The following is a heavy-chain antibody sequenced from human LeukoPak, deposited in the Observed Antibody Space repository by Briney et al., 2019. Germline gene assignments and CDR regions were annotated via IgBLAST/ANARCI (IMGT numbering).Heavy chain of an antibody. J-gene: IGHJ6*03. CDR2: IYYSGST. CDR1: GGSISSSSYS. CDR3: ARGSGSYYYYYYMDV. Sequence: SETLSLTCTVSGGSISSSSYSWGWIRQPPGKGLEWIGYIYYSGSTNYNPSLKSRVTISVDTSKNQFSLKLSSVTAADTAVYYCARGSGSYYYYYYMDVWGKGTTVTVSS. V-gene: IGHV4-61*05. D-gene: IGHD1-26*01.